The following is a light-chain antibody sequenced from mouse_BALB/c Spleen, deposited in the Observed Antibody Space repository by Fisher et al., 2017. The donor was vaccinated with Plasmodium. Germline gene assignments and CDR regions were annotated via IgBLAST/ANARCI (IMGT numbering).Light chain of an antibody. CDR3: LQYTNSWT. V-gene: IGKV9-120*02. J-gene: IGKJ1*01. Sequence: ITQTTSSLSASLGDRVSLTCRASQDIDSSLNWLQQEPDGTIKSLMYATSSLDSGVPKRFSGSRSGSDYSFTISSLESEDFVDYYCLQYTNSWTFGGGTKLEIK. CDR1: QDIDSS. CDR2: ATS.